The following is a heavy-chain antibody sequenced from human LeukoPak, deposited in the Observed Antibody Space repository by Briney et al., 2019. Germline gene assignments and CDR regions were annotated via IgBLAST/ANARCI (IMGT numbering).Heavy chain of an antibody. CDR2: IIPIFGTE. D-gene: IGHD2-2*01. V-gene: IGHV1-69*13. CDR1: GGTFSSYA. CDR3: AFCPAPSGWYFYL. J-gene: IGHJ2*01. Sequence: SVKVSCKASGGTFSSYAISWVRQAPGQGLEWMGGIIPIFGTENYAQKFQGRVTITADESTSTAYMELSSLRSEDTAVYYCAFCPAPSGWYFYLWGRGTLVTVSS.